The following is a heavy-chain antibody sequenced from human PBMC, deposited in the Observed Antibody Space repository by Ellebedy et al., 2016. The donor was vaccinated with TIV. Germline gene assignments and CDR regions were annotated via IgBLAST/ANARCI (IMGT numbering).Heavy chain of an antibody. Sequence: PGGSLRLSCAASGFTFSSYAMSWVRQAPGKGLEWVSAITGSGGGTYYADSVKGRFTISRDNSKNTLYLQMNSLRAEDTAVYYCARGDSSGYYYGYYFDYWGQGTLVTVSS. CDR2: ITGSGGGT. CDR1: GFTFSSYA. V-gene: IGHV3-23*01. CDR3: ARGDSSGYYYGYYFDY. J-gene: IGHJ4*02. D-gene: IGHD3-22*01.